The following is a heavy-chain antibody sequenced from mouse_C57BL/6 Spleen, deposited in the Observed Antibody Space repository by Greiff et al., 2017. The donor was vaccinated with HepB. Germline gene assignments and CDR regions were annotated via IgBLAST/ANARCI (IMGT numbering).Heavy chain of an antibody. CDR1: GFNIKDYY. Sequence: EVQLQQSGAELVRPGASVKLSCTASGFNIKDYYMHWVKQRPEQGLEWIGRIDPEDGDTEYAPKFQGKATMTADTSSNTAYLQLSSLTSEDTAVYYCTTSYYSNYYLDYWGQGTTLTVSS. V-gene: IGHV14-1*01. J-gene: IGHJ2*01. D-gene: IGHD2-5*01. CDR2: IDPEDGDT. CDR3: TTSYYSNYYLDY.